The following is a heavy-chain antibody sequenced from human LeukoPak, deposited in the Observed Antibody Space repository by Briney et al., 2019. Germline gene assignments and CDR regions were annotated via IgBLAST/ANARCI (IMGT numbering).Heavy chain of an antibody. CDR3: AKDRSGAKGAFDI. J-gene: IGHJ3*02. D-gene: IGHD1-26*01. Sequence: GGSLRLSCAASGFTFSDHYMDWVRQAPGRGLEWVGRTRNKANDYTTEYAASVKGRLTISRDDSKNSLYLQMNSLKTEDTAVYYCAKDRSGAKGAFDICGQGTMVTVSS. CDR1: GFTFSDHY. V-gene: IGHV3-72*01. CDR2: TRNKANDYTT.